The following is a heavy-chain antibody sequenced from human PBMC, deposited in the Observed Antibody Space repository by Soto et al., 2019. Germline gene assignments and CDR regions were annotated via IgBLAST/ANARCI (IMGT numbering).Heavy chain of an antibody. D-gene: IGHD2-2*01. J-gene: IGHJ6*02. CDR1: GGTFSSYA. CDR2: IIPIPGTA. V-gene: IGHV1-69*13. Sequence: ASVKVSCKASGGTFSSYAISWVRQAPGQGLEWMGGIIPIPGTANYAQKFQGRVTITADESTSTAYMELSSLRSEDTAVYYCARSQGSSTCLEIYYYYYGMDVWGQGTTVTVSS. CDR3: ARSQGSSTCLEIYYYYYGMDV.